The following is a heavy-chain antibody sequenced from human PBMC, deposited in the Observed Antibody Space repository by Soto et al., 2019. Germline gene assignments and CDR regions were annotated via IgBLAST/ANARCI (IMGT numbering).Heavy chain of an antibody. V-gene: IGHV2-70*01. D-gene: IGHD3-3*01. J-gene: IGHJ6*02. CDR1: GFSLSTSGMC. CDR2: IDWDDDK. Sequence: ASGPTLVNPTQTLTLTCTFSGFSLSTSGMCVSWIRQPPGKALEWLALIDWDDDKYYSTSLKTRLTISKDTSKNQVVLTMTNMDPVDTATYYCARSPSSYYDFWSGLYYYYGVDVWGQGTTVTVSS. CDR3: ARSPSSYYDFWSGLYYYYGVDV.